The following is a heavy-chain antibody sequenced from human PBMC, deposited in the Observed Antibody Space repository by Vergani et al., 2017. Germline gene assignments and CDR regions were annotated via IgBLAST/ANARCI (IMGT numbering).Heavy chain of an antibody. Sequence: QVQLVQSGAEVKKPGSSVKVSCKASGGTFSSYTISWVRQAPGQGLEWMGRIIPILGIANYAQKFQGRVTITADKSTSTAYMELSSLRSEDTAVYYCAKTIPVAGAFDIWGQGTMVTVSS. J-gene: IGHJ3*02. CDR2: IIPILGIA. V-gene: IGHV1-69*02. D-gene: IGHD2-2*02. CDR3: AKTIPVAGAFDI. CDR1: GGTFSSYT.